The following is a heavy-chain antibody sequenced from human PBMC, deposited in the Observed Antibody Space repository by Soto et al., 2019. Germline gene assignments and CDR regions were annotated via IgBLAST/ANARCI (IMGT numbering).Heavy chain of an antibody. J-gene: IGHJ4*02. D-gene: IGHD1-1*01. V-gene: IGHV4-4*02. CDR1: GGSISSSNW. CDR3: ARDVISRTGTAPRDY. Sequence: QVQLQESGPGLVKPSGTLSLTCAVSGGSISSSNWWSWVRQPPGKGLEWIGEIYHSGSTNYNPSLKRRVPLSVDKSKNQFSLKLSSVTAADTAVYYCARDVISRTGTAPRDYWGQGTLVTVSS. CDR2: IYHSGST.